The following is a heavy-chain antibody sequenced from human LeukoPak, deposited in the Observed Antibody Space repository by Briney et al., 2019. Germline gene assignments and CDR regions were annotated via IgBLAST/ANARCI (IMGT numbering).Heavy chain of an antibody. CDR1: GFTFNDYN. V-gene: IGHV3-30*02. CDR2: IQHDGSNY. Sequence: PGVSLRLSCAASGFTFNDYNMHWVRQAPGKGLEWVAFIQHDGSNYFYVDSVKGRFTISRDKSKNTLYLQMNSLRAEDTAVYYCAKDRLVPGSVLDYWGQGTLVTVSS. CDR3: AKDRLVPGSVLDY. J-gene: IGHJ4*02. D-gene: IGHD6-19*01.